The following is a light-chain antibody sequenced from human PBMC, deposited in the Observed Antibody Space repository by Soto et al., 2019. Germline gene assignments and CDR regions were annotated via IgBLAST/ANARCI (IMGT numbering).Light chain of an antibody. J-gene: IGKJ5*01. CDR3: QQDYNLPFT. CDR1: QSIDSNY. CDR2: GAS. Sequence: EIVVTQSPGTLSLSPGERATLSCRASQSIDSNYLPWYQQKPGQAPRLIISGASTRATGTPARFSGSGSGTDFTLAISSLQPEDFAVYYCQQDYNLPFTFGQGTRLEIK. V-gene: IGKV3D-7*01.